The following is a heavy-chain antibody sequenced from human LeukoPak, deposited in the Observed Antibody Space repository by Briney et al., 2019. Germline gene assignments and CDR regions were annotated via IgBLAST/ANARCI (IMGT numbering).Heavy chain of an antibody. CDR3: ARGEGYCSSTSCYSRGLDP. CDR2: IIPIFGTA. D-gene: IGHD2-2*01. J-gene: IGHJ5*02. Sequence: GASVKVSCKASGGTFSSYAISWVRQAPGQGLEWMGGIIPIFGTANYAQRFQGRVTITADESTSTAYVELSSLRSEDTAVYYCARGEGYCSSTSCYSRGLDPWGQGTLVTVSS. V-gene: IGHV1-69*13. CDR1: GGTFSSYA.